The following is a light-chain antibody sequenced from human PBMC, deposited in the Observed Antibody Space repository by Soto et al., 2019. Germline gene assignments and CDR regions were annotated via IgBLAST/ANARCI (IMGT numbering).Light chain of an antibody. CDR2: DAS. CDR1: QSINTW. V-gene: IGKV1-5*01. J-gene: IGKJ5*01. Sequence: DIQMTQSPSTLSPTVGDRVPITCRASQSINTWLAWYQQKPGKAPKLLIYDASSLEGGVPSRFSGSGSGTEFTLTISSLQPDDFATYYCQQYNAYSITFGQGTRLEIK. CDR3: QQYNAYSIT.